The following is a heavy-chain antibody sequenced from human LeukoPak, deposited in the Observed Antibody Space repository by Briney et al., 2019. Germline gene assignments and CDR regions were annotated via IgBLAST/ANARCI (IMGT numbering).Heavy chain of an antibody. Sequence: GGSLRLSCVASGFTFNQYWMHWVRQAPGAGLEWVSRLRTDGGRTNYADPVKGRFTISRDNARNTVYLQMNSLRVEDTAVYYCARDHPGSSSLDYWGQGTLVTVSS. V-gene: IGHV3-74*01. CDR1: GFTFNQYW. CDR2: LRTDGGRT. D-gene: IGHD1-26*01. J-gene: IGHJ4*02. CDR3: ARDHPGSSSLDY.